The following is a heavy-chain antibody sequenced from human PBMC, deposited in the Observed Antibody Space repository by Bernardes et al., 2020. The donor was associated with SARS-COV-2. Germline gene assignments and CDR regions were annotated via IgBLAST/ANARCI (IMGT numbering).Heavy chain of an antibody. Sequence: GGSLRLSCAASGFTFSNAWMSWVRQAPGKGLEWVGRIKSKTDGGTTDYAAPVKGRFTISRDDSKNTLYLQMNSLKTEDTAVYYCTIGTGTTGGMDVWGQGTTVTVSS. CDR1: GFTFSNAW. D-gene: IGHD1-1*01. CDR2: IKSKTDGGTT. CDR3: TIGTGTTGGMDV. V-gene: IGHV3-15*01. J-gene: IGHJ6*02.